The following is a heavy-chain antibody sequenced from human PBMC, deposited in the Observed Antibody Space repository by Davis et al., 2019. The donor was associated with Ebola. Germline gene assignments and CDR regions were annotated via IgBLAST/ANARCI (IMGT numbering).Heavy chain of an antibody. CDR3: ASVISMMAY. Sequence: GGSLRLSCAASGFTFSSYAMHWVRQAPGKGLEWVAVISYDGSNKYYADSVKGRFTISRDNSKNTLYLQMNSLRAEDTAVYYCASVISMMAYWGQGTLVTVSS. CDR1: GFTFSSYA. CDR2: ISYDGSNK. J-gene: IGHJ4*02. V-gene: IGHV3-30*04. D-gene: IGHD3-22*01.